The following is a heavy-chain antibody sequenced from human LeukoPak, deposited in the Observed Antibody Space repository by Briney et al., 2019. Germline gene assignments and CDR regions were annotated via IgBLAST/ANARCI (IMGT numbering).Heavy chain of an antibody. CDR3: ARVQRRKGGRGLSLSSTTGCGFDI. D-gene: IGHD2-2*01. J-gene: IGHJ3*02. Sequence: PSETLSLTCAVYGGSFSAYYWSWIRQPPGKGLEWIGEINHSGSTNYNPSLKSRVTISVDTSKNQFSLKLSSVTAADTAVYYCARVQRRKGGRGLSLSSTTGCGFDIWGQGTMVTVSS. CDR2: INHSGST. CDR1: GGSFSAYY. V-gene: IGHV4-34*01.